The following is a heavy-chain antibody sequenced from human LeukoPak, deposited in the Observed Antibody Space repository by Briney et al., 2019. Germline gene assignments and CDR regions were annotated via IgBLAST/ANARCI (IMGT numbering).Heavy chain of an antibody. CDR1: GGSISSGGYS. D-gene: IGHD2-2*01. Sequence: SQTLSLTCAVSGGSISSGGYSWSWIRQPPGKGLEWIGYIYHSGSTYYNPSLKSRVTISVDRSKNQFSLKLSSVTAADTAVYYCARDRVPVNYQLLHYMDVWGKGTTVTVSS. J-gene: IGHJ6*03. V-gene: IGHV4-30-2*01. CDR3: ARDRVPVNYQLLHYMDV. CDR2: IYHSGST.